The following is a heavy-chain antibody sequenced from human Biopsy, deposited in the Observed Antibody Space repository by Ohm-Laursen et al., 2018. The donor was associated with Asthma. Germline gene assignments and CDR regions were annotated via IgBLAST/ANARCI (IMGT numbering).Heavy chain of an antibody. CDR3: ARFTASITIFGVVNNWFDP. CDR1: GGSISSSSYY. V-gene: IGHV4-39*01. Sequence: SETLSLTCTASGGSISSSSYYWGWIRQPPGKGLEWIGSIYYSGSTYYNPSLKSRVTISVDTSKNQFSLKLSSVTAADTAVYYCARFTASITIFGVVNNWFDPWGQGTLVTVSS. D-gene: IGHD3-3*01. J-gene: IGHJ5*02. CDR2: IYYSGST.